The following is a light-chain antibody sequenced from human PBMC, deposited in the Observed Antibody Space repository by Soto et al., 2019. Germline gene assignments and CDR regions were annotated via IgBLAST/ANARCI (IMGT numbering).Light chain of an antibody. Sequence: EIVLTQSPGTLSLCPGERATLSCRASQSVSSNYLAWYQQKPGQAPRLLIYGASTRATGIPDRFSGSGSGTDFTLTISRLEPEDFEVYYCQQYGSSPLTFGGGTKVAIK. CDR1: QSVSSNY. CDR2: GAS. V-gene: IGKV3-20*01. CDR3: QQYGSSPLT. J-gene: IGKJ4*01.